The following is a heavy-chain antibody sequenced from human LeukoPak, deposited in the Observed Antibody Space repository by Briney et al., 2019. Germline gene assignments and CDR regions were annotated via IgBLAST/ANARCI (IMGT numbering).Heavy chain of an antibody. V-gene: IGHV1-8*01. CDR1: GYTFTDYE. J-gene: IGHJ4*02. Sequence: VASVKVSCKASGYTFTDYEINWVRQASGQGLEWMGWTNPSSRNRAYAPKFEGRVTMTTDTSTSTAYMELRSLTSEDTAVYCCARNPSRSDTYFDLWGQGTLVTVSS. D-gene: IGHD5-18*01. CDR3: ARNPSRSDTYFDL. CDR2: TNPSSRNR.